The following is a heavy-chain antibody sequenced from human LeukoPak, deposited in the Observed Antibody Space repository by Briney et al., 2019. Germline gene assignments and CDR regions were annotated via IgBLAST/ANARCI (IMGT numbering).Heavy chain of an antibody. CDR3: ARQSPEYYYYYYYMDV. V-gene: IGHV5-51*01. J-gene: IGHJ6*03. CDR1: GYSFTSYW. D-gene: IGHD1-14*01. Sequence: GESLKISCKGSGYSFTSYWIGWVRQMPGKGLEWMGIIYPGDSDTRYSPSFQGQVTISADKSISTAYLQSSSLKASDTAMYYCARQSPEYYYYYYYMDVWGKGTTVTVSS. CDR2: IYPGDSDT.